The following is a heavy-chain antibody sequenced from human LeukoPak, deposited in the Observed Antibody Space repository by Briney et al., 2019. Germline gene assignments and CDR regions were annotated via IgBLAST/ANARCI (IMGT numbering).Heavy chain of an antibody. CDR3: AKGAYCYGSGSYCFDH. Sequence: GGSLRLSCAASGLTFSSYAMSWVRQAPGKGLEWVSSISGTGGSTDYADSVKGRFTISRDYSKNTLFLQMNSLRAEDTAVYYCAKGAYCYGSGSYCFDHWGQGTLVTVST. D-gene: IGHD3-10*01. J-gene: IGHJ5*02. CDR2: ISGTGGST. CDR1: GLTFSSYA. V-gene: IGHV3-23*01.